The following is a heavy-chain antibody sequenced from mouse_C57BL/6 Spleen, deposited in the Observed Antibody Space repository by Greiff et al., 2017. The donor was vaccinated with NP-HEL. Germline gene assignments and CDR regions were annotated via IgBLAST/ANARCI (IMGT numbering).Heavy chain of an antibody. Sequence: VQLQQSGPELVKPGASVKISCKASGYSFTGYYMNWVKQSPEKSLEWIGEINPSTGGTTYNQKFKAKATLTVDKSSSTAYMQLKSLTSEDSAVYYCARSSYPQGAMDYWGQGTSVTVSS. J-gene: IGHJ4*01. CDR2: INPSTGGT. CDR3: ARSSYPQGAMDY. D-gene: IGHD3-2*02. CDR1: GYSFTGYY. V-gene: IGHV1-42*01.